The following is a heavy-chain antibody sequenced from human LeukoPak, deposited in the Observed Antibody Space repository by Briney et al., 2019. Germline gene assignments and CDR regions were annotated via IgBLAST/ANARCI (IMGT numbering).Heavy chain of an antibody. D-gene: IGHD6-19*01. CDR3: AKDLREQWLIPLDY. V-gene: IGHV3-23*01. CDR2: ITGSGDTT. CDR1: GFTFSSYA. J-gene: IGHJ4*02. Sequence: GGSLRLSCAASGFTFSSYAMSWVRQAPGKGLEWVSTITGSGDTTYYADSVEGRFTISRDNSKNTLYLQMNSLRAEDTAVYYCAKDLREQWLIPLDYWGQGTLVTVSS.